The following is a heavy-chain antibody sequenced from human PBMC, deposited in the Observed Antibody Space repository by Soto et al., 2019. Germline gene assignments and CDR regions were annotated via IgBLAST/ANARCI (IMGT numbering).Heavy chain of an antibody. CDR1: GFSVFSNT. V-gene: IGHV3-53*02. CDR3: VRAPASGYDFFDH. Sequence: EVQLVETGGALIQPGGSLRLSCVASGFSVFSNTMNWIRQAPGKGLEWVSVIYSGGSAFYADSVKGRFSMSRDYSKNTLFLQMNSLRADDTAVYYCVRAPASGYDFFDHWGQGTRVTVSS. CDR2: IYSGGSA. J-gene: IGHJ4*02. D-gene: IGHD5-12*01.